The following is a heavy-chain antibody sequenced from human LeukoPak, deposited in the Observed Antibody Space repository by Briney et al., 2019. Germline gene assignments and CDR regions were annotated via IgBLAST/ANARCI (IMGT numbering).Heavy chain of an antibody. CDR3: GRKGTLTTGNY. CDR1: GGSISSGSYY. CDR2: IYTSGST. V-gene: IGHV4-61*02. J-gene: IGHJ4*02. Sequence: PSQTLSLTCTVSGGSISSGSYYWSWIRQPAGKGLEWIGRIYTSGSTNYNPSLKSRVTISVDTSKNQFSLKLSSVTAADTAVYYCGRKGTLTTGNYWGREPRVTVS. D-gene: IGHD4-11*01.